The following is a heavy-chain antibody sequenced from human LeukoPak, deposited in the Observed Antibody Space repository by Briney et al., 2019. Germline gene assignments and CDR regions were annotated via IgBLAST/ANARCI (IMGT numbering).Heavy chain of an antibody. CDR3: ARGSHSSSWYPFDY. V-gene: IGHV1-2*02. Sequence: ASVKVSCKASGYTFTGYYMHWVRQAPGQGLEWMGWINPNSGDTNYAQKFQGRVALTRDTSTSSAYMDLNRLRSDDTAVYYCARGSHSSSWYPFDYWGQGTLVTVSS. CDR2: INPNSGDT. J-gene: IGHJ4*02. CDR1: GYTFTGYY. D-gene: IGHD6-13*01.